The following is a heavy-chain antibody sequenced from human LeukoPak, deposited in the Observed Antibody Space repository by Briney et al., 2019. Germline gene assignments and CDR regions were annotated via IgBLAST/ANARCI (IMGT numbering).Heavy chain of an antibody. Sequence: GGSLRLSCAASGFTFSTYGMHWVRQAPGKGLEWVALISYDGSNTYYGDSVKGRFTISRDNTKNTLYLQMNSLRAEDTAMYYCASLPDYCYGSGTRPNWLDPWGQGTLVTVSS. J-gene: IGHJ5*02. CDR2: ISYDGSNT. V-gene: IGHV3-30-3*01. CDR1: GFTFSTYG. CDR3: ASLPDYCYGSGTRPNWLDP. D-gene: IGHD3-10*01.